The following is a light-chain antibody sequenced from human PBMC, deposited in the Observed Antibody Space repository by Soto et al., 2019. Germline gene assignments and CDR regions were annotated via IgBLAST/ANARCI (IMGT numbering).Light chain of an antibody. CDR1: QSITNR. CDR2: DAS. Sequence: DIPMTQSPSTLSASVGDRVTITCRASQSITNRLAWYQQKPGKAPKVLIYDASNLESGVLSRFSGSGSGTEFIRTISSLQHDDFATYWCQHYGGMWAFGQGTKLEIK. J-gene: IGKJ1*01. V-gene: IGKV1-5*01. CDR3: QHYGGMWA.